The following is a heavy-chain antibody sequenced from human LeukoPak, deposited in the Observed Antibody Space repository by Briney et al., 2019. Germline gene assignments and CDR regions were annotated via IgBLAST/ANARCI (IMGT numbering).Heavy chain of an antibody. J-gene: IGHJ4*02. CDR2: TNHSGST. Sequence: SETLSLTCAVYGGSFSGYYWSWIRQPPGKGLEWIGETNHSGSTNYNPSLKSRVTISVDTSKNQFSLKLSSVTAADTAVYYCARGLVGATPFDYWGQGTLVTVSS. V-gene: IGHV4-34*01. CDR3: ARGLVGATPFDY. CDR1: GGSFSGYY. D-gene: IGHD1-26*01.